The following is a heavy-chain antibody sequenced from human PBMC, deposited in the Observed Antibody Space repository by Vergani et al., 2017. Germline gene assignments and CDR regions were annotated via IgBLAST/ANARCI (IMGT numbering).Heavy chain of an antibody. CDR2: ICYDGSNK. Sequence: QVHLVESGGGVVQPGGSLRLSCAASGFIFSNYGMHWVRQAPGKGLEWVAYICYDGSNKYYKDSVKGRFTISRDNSKRMLYLQMNSLRTEDTAVYYCAKLWHFFDSRADYWGQGILVTVSS. J-gene: IGHJ4*02. CDR3: AKLWHFFDSRADY. D-gene: IGHD3-3*02. V-gene: IGHV3-30*02. CDR1: GFIFSNYG.